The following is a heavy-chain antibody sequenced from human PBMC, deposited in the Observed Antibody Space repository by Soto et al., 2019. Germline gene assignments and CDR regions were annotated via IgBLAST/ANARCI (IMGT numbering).Heavy chain of an antibody. CDR1: GGSISSSSFH. CDR2: IYYSGST. Sequence: QLQLQESGPGLVKPSETLSLTCTVSGGSISSSSFHWGWIRQPPGKGLEWIGSIYYSGSTYYSPSLKSRVTISVDTSKNQYSLKLSSVTAADTAVYYCARRERAAGTDWWFDTWGQGTLVTVSS. D-gene: IGHD6-13*01. J-gene: IGHJ5*02. CDR3: ARRERAAGTDWWFDT. V-gene: IGHV4-39*01.